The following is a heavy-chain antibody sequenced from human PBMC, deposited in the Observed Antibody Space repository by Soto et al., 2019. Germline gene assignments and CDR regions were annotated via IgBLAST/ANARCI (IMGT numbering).Heavy chain of an antibody. V-gene: IGHV1-69*01. J-gene: IGHJ6*02. CDR3: ARYPIEDSGYAHYYYYYGMDV. D-gene: IGHD5-12*01. CDR2: IIPIFGTA. CDR1: GGTFSSYA. Sequence: QVQLVQSGAEVKKPGSSVKVSCKASGGTFSSYAISWVRQAPGQGLEWMGGIIPIFGTANYAQKFQGRVTITADESPSTADMELRSLRSEDTAVYYCARYPIEDSGYAHYYYYYGMDVWGQGTTVTVS.